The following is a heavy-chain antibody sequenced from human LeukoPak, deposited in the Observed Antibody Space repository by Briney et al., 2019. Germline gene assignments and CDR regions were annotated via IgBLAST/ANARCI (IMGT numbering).Heavy chain of an antibody. CDR3: ASCRGELQGLDAFDV. D-gene: IGHD2-15*01. J-gene: IGHJ3*01. Sequence: GGSLRLSCAASGFPFSRYSIEWVRQPPGKGLEWVSSISTTSRHIYYADSVKGRFTISRDNAKNPLFLQMTSLRAQDTAVYYVASCRGELQGLDAFDVGGQGTMVTASS. V-gene: IGHV3-21*04. CDR1: GFPFSRYS. CDR2: ISTTSRHI.